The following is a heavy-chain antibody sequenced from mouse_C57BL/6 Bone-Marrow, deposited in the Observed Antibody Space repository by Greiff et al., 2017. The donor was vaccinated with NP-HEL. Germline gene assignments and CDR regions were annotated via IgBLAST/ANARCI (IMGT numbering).Heavy chain of an antibody. D-gene: IGHD2-1*01. J-gene: IGHJ2*01. CDR1: GYAFSSSW. CDR2: INPNYGTT. V-gene: IGHV1-39*01. Sequence: VQLQQSGPELVKPGASVKISCKASGYAFSSSWMNWVKQRPGKGLEWIGVINPNYGTTSYNQKFKGKATLTVDQSSSTAYMQLNSLTSEDSAVYYCARWKYGNSDYWGQGTTLTVSS. CDR3: ARWKYGNSDY.